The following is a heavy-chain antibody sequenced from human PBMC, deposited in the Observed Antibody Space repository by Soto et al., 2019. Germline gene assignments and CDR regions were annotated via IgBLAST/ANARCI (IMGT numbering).Heavy chain of an antibody. D-gene: IGHD6-19*01. Sequence: EVQLLESGGGLVQPGGSRRLSCAASGFSFRSYAMSWVRQAPGKGLDWVSAISVSVGSTYYADSVKGRFTIYRDNSKNTMYLQMNSLRAEDTAVYYCAKVERAVAGIIDWGQGTLVTVSS. J-gene: IGHJ4*02. CDR3: AKVERAVAGIID. CDR1: GFSFRSYA. V-gene: IGHV3-23*01. CDR2: ISVSVGST.